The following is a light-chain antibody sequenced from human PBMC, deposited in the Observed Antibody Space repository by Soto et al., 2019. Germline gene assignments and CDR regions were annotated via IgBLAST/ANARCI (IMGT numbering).Light chain of an antibody. V-gene: IGKV3-11*01. J-gene: IGKJ5*01. CDR1: PSVTNF. Sequence: EIVVTQSPATMSLSPVSRATLSCRASPSVTNFLAWYQQKPGQAPRLLIYGAFNRATGIPARFSGSGSGTDFTLTISSLEPEDSAVYYCQQRNVWPPVTFGQGTRLEI. CDR3: QQRNVWPPVT. CDR2: GAF.